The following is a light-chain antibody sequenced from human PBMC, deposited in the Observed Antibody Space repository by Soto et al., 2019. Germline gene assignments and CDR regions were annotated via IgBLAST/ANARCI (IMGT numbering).Light chain of an antibody. CDR1: QSLLYGAGYMY. CDR2: LGS. Sequence: DIVMTQSPLSLPVTPGEPASISCRSSQSLLYGAGYMYVDWYLQKPGQPPQLLIFLGSNRAPGVPERFSGSVSGKDFTLKISRVETEDLGFYYCMQTLQTPYTFGQGTKLEIK. CDR3: MQTLQTPYT. J-gene: IGKJ2*01. V-gene: IGKV2-28*01.